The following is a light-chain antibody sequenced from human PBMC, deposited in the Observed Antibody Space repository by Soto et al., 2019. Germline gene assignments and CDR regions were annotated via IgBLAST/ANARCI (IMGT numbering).Light chain of an antibody. V-gene: IGLV2-8*01. CDR2: EVS. J-gene: IGLJ1*01. Sequence: QSVLTQPPSASGSPGQSVTISRTGTSSDVGGYSYVSWYQQHPGKAPKLMIYEVSKRPSGVPDRFSGSKSGNTASLTVSGLQAEDEADYYCSSYAGSNNVFGTGTKVTVL. CDR3: SSYAGSNNV. CDR1: SSDVGGYSY.